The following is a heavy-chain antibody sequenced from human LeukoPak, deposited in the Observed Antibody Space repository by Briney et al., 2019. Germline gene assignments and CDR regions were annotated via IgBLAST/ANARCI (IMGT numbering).Heavy chain of an antibody. Sequence: PSQTLSLTCTVSGGSISSGDYYWSWIRQPPGKGLEWIGYIYYSGSTYYNPSLKSRVTTSVDTSKNQFSLKLSSVTAADTAVYYCAREGSGYHTYYFDYWGQGTLVTVSS. CDR1: GGSISSGDYY. D-gene: IGHD3-22*01. V-gene: IGHV4-30-4*01. CDR2: IYYSGST. CDR3: AREGSGYHTYYFDY. J-gene: IGHJ4*02.